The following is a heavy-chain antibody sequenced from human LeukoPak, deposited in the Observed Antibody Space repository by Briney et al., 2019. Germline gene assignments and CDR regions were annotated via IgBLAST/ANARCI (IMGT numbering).Heavy chain of an antibody. CDR3: AKGRYCSGGSCDDYYYYGMDV. CDR2: ISGSGSST. J-gene: IGHJ6*02. Sequence: GGSLRLSCAASGFTFNRYAMSWVRQAPGKGLEWVSAISGSGSSTYYADSVKGRFTISRDNSKNTLYLQMNSLRAEDTAVYYCAKGRYCSGGSCDDYYYYGMDVWGQGTTVTVSS. CDR1: GFTFNRYA. D-gene: IGHD2-15*01. V-gene: IGHV3-23*01.